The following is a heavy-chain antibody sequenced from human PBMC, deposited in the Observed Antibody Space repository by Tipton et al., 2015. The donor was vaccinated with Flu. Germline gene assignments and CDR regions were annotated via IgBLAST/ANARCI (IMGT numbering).Heavy chain of an antibody. J-gene: IGHJ6*03. CDR3: ARGRTWYCSSTNCYPHYVGGYMDV. CDR2: INHSGST. Sequence: GLVKPSETLSLTCAVYGGSFSGYYWSWIRQPPGKGLEWIGEINHSGSTNYNPSLKSRVTISVDTSKNQFSLKLSSVTAADTAVYYCARGRTWYCSSTNCYPHYVGGYMDVWGKGTTVTVSS. V-gene: IGHV4-34*01. D-gene: IGHD2-2*01. CDR1: GGSFSGYY.